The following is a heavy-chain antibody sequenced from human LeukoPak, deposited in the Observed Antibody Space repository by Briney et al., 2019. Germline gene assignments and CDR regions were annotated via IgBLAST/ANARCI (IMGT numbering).Heavy chain of an antibody. D-gene: IGHD2-2*01. CDR1: GYSFTNYW. V-gene: IGHV5-51*01. J-gene: IGHJ6*03. Sequence: GESLKISCKGSGYSFTNYWIGWVRQMPGKGLEWMGIIYPGDSDTRYSPSFQGQVTISADKSISTAYLRWRSLKASDTAMYFCARGPYCSTTSCYSPYYYYYMDVWGKGTTVTVSS. CDR3: ARGPYCSTTSCYSPYYYYYMDV. CDR2: IYPGDSDT.